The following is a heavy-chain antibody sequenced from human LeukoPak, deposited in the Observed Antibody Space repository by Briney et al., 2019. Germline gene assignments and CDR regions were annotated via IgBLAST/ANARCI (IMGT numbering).Heavy chain of an antibody. J-gene: IGHJ4*02. CDR1: GFTFSSYG. D-gene: IGHD1-26*01. CDR3: ARGPHSGTYYASFDC. CDR2: ISSEGSNQ. V-gene: IGHV3-30*03. Sequence: GRSLRLSCAASGFTFSSYGMHWVRQAPGKGLEWVAVISSEGSNQYYADSVKGRFTISRDNSKNTLFQQISSLRGEDTAVYYCARGPHSGTYYASFDCWGQGTLVTV.